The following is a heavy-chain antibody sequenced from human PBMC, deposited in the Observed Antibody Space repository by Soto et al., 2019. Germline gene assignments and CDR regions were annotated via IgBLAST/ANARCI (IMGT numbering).Heavy chain of an antibody. D-gene: IGHD5-12*01. CDR3: ARDNDEWLRFSPLRF. Sequence: QVQLVQSGAEVKKPGSSVKVSCKASGGTFSSYAISWVRQAPGQGLEWMGGIIPIFGTANYAQKFQGRVTITADESTSTAYSERSSLRSEDTAVYYCARDNDEWLRFSPLRFWGQGTLVTVSS. CDR1: GGTFSSYA. V-gene: IGHV1-69*01. CDR2: IIPIFGTA. J-gene: IGHJ4*02.